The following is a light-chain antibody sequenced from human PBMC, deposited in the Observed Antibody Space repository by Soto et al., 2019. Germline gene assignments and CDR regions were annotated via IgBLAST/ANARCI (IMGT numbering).Light chain of an antibody. Sequence: AIWLTQSPSSLSASVGDRVTITCRVSQGVSSFLAWYRRKPGKAPKLLIYDASSLEIGVPSRFSGSRSGTDFTLTISGMQTDDFATYYCQQYNCYSRTFGRGTKVDIK. J-gene: IGKJ1*01. CDR3: QQYNCYSRT. CDR2: DAS. V-gene: IGKV1-13*02. CDR1: QGVSSF.